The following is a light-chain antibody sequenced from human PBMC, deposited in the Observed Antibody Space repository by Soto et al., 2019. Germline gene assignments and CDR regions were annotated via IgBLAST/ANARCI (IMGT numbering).Light chain of an antibody. V-gene: IGKV1-9*01. CDR3: QQLNTYPIT. Sequence: IQLTQSPSSLSASVGDRVTITCRASQGISSYLAWYQQRPGKAPKLLIYGASTLEGGVPFRFSGSGSGTDFTLTISSLQPEDFATYYCQQLNTYPITFGQGTRLEIK. CDR2: GAS. J-gene: IGKJ5*01. CDR1: QGISSY.